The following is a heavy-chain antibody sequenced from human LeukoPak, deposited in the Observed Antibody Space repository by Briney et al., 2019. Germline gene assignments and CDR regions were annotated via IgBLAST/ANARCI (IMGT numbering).Heavy chain of an antibody. V-gene: IGHV3-11*01. CDR2: ISSIGNTR. Sequence: GGSLRLSCAASGFIFSDYYMSWIRQAPGKGLEWVSYISSIGNTRHYADSVKGRFTISRDNAKNSLYLQMNSLRAEDTAVYYCVTGYDMPDYWGQGTLVTVSS. J-gene: IGHJ4*02. CDR1: GFIFSDYY. D-gene: IGHD5-12*01. CDR3: VTGYDMPDY.